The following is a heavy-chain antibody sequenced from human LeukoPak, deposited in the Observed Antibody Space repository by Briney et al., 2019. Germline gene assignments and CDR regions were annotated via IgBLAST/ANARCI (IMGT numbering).Heavy chain of an antibody. D-gene: IGHD1-26*01. CDR1: GGTFTSYF. V-gene: IGHV1-46*01. CDR3: ARAVGPRGGNWFDP. Sequence: ASVKVSCKASGGTFTSYFMHWVRQAPGQGLEWMGVVNPSSGSTTYSQKFQGRVTMTRDTSTSTVYMDLSSLRSEDTAVYYCARAVGPRGGNWFDPWGQGTLVTVSS. J-gene: IGHJ5*02. CDR2: VNPSSGST.